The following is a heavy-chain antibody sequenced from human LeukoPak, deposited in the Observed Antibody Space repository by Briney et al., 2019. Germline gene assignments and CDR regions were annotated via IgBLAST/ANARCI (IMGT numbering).Heavy chain of an antibody. Sequence: PSETLSVTCTVSGGSLSSYYWSWIRQSPGKGLEWIGYIYYSGSTTYSPSLKSRVTISVDTSRNQFSLKLSSVTAADTAVYYCARGRSTSRYWGQGTLVTVSS. J-gene: IGHJ4*02. V-gene: IGHV4-59*01. CDR2: IYYSGST. CDR1: GGSLSSYY. CDR3: ARGRSTSRY. D-gene: IGHD1-26*01.